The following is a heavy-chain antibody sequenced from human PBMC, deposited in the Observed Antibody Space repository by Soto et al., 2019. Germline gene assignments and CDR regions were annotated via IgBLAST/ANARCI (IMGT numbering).Heavy chain of an antibody. CDR3: ARASYLDPAFDI. J-gene: IGHJ3*02. Sequence: ASVKVSCKASGYTFTSYDINWVRQATGQGLEWMGWVNPNSGNTDYAQKFQGRVTMTRNTSIRTAYMELSSLRSEDTAVYYCARASYLDPAFDIWGQGTMVTVSS. CDR2: VNPNSGNT. D-gene: IGHD2-2*03. CDR1: GYTFTSYD. V-gene: IGHV1-8*01.